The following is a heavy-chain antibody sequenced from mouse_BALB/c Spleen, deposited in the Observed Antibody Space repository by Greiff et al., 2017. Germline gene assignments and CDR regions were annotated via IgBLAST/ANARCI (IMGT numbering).Heavy chain of an antibody. CDR3: ARSLLHGGFAY. Sequence: EVKLVESGGGLVQPGGSRKLSCAASGFTFSSFGMHWVRQAPEKGLEWVAYISSGSSTIYYADTVKGRFTISRDNPKNTLFLQMTSLRSEDTAMYYCARSLLHGGFAYWGQGTLVTVSA. J-gene: IGHJ3*01. V-gene: IGHV5-17*02. CDR1: GFTFSSFG. CDR2: ISSGSSTI. D-gene: IGHD1-1*01.